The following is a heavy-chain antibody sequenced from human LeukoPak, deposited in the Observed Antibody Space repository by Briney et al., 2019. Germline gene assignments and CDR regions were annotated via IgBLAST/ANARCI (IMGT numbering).Heavy chain of an antibody. V-gene: IGHV3-74*01. J-gene: IGHJ4*02. D-gene: IGHD2-15*01. CDR3: SRGHYCRDY. CDR1: GFAHCGFP. Sequence: RGSPRLSCTASGFAHCGFPMHRGRQAPGEGLEWLLGSRLYGSSPPYVASVKGRLSSYRDHAKVSVYLQLNILRAEDTAVYYCSRGHYCRDYWGQGTLVTVSS. CDR2: SRLYGSSP.